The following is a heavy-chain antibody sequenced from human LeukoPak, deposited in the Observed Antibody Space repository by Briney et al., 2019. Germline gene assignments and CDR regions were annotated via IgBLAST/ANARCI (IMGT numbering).Heavy chain of an antibody. D-gene: IGHD3-10*01. Sequence: SQTLSLTCAISGDSVSNNGAAWNWIRQSPSRGLEWLGRTYYRSRYYTDYAESVKSRITINPDTSKNQYSLQSKSVTPEDTAVYYCARDGPGDQGLDCWGQGTLVTVSS. CDR1: GDSVSNNGAA. J-gene: IGHJ4*02. CDR3: ARDGPGDQGLDC. CDR2: TYYRSRYYT. V-gene: IGHV6-1*01.